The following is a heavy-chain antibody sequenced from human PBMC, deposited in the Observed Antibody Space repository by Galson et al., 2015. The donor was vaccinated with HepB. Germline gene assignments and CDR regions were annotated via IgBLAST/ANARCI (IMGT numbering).Heavy chain of an antibody. Sequence: QVQPQESGPGLVKPSETLSLTCTVSGGSISSGRYYWSWIRQPAGKGLEWIGRIYTSGSTNYNPSLKSRVTMSVDTSKNQFSLKLSSVTAADTAVYYCARGGIRGYSYGHGGTGSDAFDIWGQGTMATVSS. J-gene: IGHJ3*02. D-gene: IGHD5-18*01. CDR3: ARGGIRGYSYGHGGTGSDAFDI. V-gene: IGHV4-61*02. CDR2: IYTSGST. CDR1: GGSISSGRYY.